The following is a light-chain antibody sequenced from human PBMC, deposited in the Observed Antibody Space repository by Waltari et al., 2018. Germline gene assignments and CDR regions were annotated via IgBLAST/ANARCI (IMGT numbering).Light chain of an antibody. J-gene: IGLJ3*02. CDR3: QSFDSNVRGGVV. V-gene: IGLV1-40*01. CDR2: GNI. CDR1: SSNLGAGHD. Sequence: QSILTQPTSVSGAPGQRVTLSCTGSSSNLGAGHDVHCYQASPGPAPKLLLYGNINRPSGVPDRFSGSKSGSSASLAINGLQAEDEADYYCQSFDSNVRGGVVFGGGTKVTVL.